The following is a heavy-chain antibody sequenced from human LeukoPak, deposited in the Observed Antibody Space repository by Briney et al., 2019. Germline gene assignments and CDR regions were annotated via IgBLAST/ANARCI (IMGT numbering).Heavy chain of an antibody. D-gene: IGHD3-10*01. CDR3: ARDLSYGSGSYYDY. CDR2: IIPIFGTA. CDR1: GGTFSSYA. Sequence: RASVKVSCKASGGTFSSYAISWARQAPGQGLEWMGRIIPIFGTANYAQKFQGRVTITTDESTSTAYMELSSLRSEDTAVHYCARDLSYGSGSYYDYWGQGTLVTVSS. J-gene: IGHJ4*02. V-gene: IGHV1-69*05.